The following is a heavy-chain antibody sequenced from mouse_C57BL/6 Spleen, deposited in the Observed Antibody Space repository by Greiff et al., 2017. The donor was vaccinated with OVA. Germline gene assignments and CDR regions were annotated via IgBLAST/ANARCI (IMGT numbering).Heavy chain of an antibody. V-gene: IGHV1-15*01. D-gene: IGHD2-3*01. CDR3: NSPSLDDGYYPLAY. CDR2: IDPETGGT. J-gene: IGHJ3*01. CDR1: GYTFTDYE. Sequence: QVQLQQSGAELVRPGASVTLSCKASGYTFTDYEMHWVKQTPVHGLEWIGAIDPETGGTAYNQKFKGKAILTADKSSSTAYMELRSLTSEDSAVYDVNSPSLDDGYYPLAYWGQGTLVTVSA.